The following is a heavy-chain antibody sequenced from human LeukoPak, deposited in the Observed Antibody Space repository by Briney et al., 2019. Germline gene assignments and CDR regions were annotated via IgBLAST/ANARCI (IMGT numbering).Heavy chain of an antibody. Sequence: ASVKVSCKASGGTFSSYAISWVRQAPGQGLEWMGGIIPIFGTANYAQKFQGRVTITADESTSTAYMELRSLRSDDTAVYYCARDYMYSSSWYPIDYWGQGTLVTVSS. D-gene: IGHD6-13*01. CDR2: IIPIFGTA. CDR3: ARDYMYSSSWYPIDY. V-gene: IGHV1-69*13. J-gene: IGHJ4*02. CDR1: GGTFSSYA.